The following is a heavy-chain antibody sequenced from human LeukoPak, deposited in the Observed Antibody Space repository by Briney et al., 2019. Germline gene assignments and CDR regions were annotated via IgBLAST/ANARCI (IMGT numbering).Heavy chain of an antibody. CDR1: GGTFSSYA. Sequence: ASVKVSCKASGGTFSSYAISWVRQAPGQGLEWMGRIIPILGIASYAQKFQGRVTITADKSTSTAYMELSSLRSEDTAVYYCAVKYGSGGYYLDYWGQGTLVTVSS. CDR3: AVKYGSGGYYLDY. CDR2: IIPILGIA. V-gene: IGHV1-69*04. J-gene: IGHJ4*02. D-gene: IGHD3-10*01.